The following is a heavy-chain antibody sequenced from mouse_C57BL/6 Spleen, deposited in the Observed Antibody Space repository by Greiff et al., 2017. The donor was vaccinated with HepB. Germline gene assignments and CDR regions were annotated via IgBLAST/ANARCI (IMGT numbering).Heavy chain of an antibody. V-gene: IGHV1-59*01. CDR2: IDPSDSYT. J-gene: IGHJ3*01. D-gene: IGHD2-3*01. Sequence: VQLQQPGAELVRPGTSVKLSCKASGYTFTSYWMHWVKQRPGQGLEWIGVIDPSDSYTNYNQKFKGKATLTVDTSSSTAYMQLSSLTSEDSAVYYCARSGDGYLAWFAYWGQGTLVTVSA. CDR3: ARSGDGYLAWFAY. CDR1: GYTFTSYW.